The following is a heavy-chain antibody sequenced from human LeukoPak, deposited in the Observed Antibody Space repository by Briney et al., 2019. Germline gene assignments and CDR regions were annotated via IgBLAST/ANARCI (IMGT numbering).Heavy chain of an antibody. J-gene: IGHJ3*01. CDR3: ARDMSTRVTPISYAFDV. V-gene: IGHV1-46*01. Sequence: ASVKGSCKASENTFTNYYMHWVRQAPGQGLEWLGIINPNGDRTNYAQTFQGRVTMTRDTSTTTVYMELSSLRSEDTAVYYCARDMSTRVTPISYAFDVWGQGTMVTVSS. CDR2: INPNGDRT. D-gene: IGHD4-23*01. CDR1: ENTFTNYY.